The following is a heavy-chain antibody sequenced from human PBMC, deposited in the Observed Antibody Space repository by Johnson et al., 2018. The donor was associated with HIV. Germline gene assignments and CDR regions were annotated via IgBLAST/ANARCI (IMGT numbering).Heavy chain of an antibody. Sequence: VQLVESGGSLLQPGGSLRLSCAASGFTFSTNAMSWVRQAPGKGLEWVSGISDSGGSTYYADFVKDRFIISRDNSKNTLYIKMNSLRAADTAVYYCARDYHYVWGSSYGFDIWGQWTVVIVSS. CDR1: GFTFSTNA. J-gene: IGHJ3*02. CDR3: ARDYHYVWGSSYGFDI. CDR2: ISDSGGST. D-gene: IGHD3-16*01. V-gene: IGHV3-23*04.